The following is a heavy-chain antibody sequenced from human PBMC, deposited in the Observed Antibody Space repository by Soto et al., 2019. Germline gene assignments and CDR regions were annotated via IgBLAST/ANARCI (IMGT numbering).Heavy chain of an antibody. CDR3: TRGSAAPLARLYFDT. CDR2: VYHRAST. V-gene: IGHV4-30-2*01. J-gene: IGHJ4*02. Sequence: LEQSGSGLAKPSETLSLTCAVSGASMTTGGFSWTWVRQPPGGGLEWIGHVYHRASTQYNPSLKGRVSISVDTSRSRFSLRLTSLTAADTAVYFCTRGSAAPLARLYFDTWGQGTPVTVSS. D-gene: IGHD6-13*01. CDR1: GASMTTGGFS.